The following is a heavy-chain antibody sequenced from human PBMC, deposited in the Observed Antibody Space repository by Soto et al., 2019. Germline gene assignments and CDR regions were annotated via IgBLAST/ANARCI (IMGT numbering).Heavy chain of an antibody. CDR1: GIIFNGFG. V-gene: IGHV3-30*02. CDR2: IRYDGSNI. D-gene: IGHD3-9*01. J-gene: IGHJ4*02. CDR3: ARSLSYYDILTGLDY. Sequence: GGSLRLSCAASGIIFNGFGMHWVRQAPGKGLEWVAVIRYDGSNIYYAQKFQGWVTMTRDTSISTAYMELSRLRSDDTAVYYCARSLSYYDILTGLDYWGQGTLVTVSS.